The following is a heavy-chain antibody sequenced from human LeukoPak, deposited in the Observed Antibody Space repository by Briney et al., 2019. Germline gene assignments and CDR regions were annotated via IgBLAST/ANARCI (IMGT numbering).Heavy chain of an antibody. CDR3: TTVSSWYSLGFDY. V-gene: IGHV3-15*01. CDR1: GFTFSSYA. D-gene: IGHD6-13*01. Sequence: PGGSLRLSCAASGFTFSSYAMSWVRQAPGKGLEWVGRIKSKTDGGTTDYAAPVKGRFTISRDDSKNTLYLQMNSLKTEDTAVYYCTTVSSWYSLGFDYWGQGTLVTVSS. CDR2: IKSKTDGGTT. J-gene: IGHJ4*02.